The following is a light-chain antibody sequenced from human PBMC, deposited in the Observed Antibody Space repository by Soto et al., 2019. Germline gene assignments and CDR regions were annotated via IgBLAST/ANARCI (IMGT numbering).Light chain of an antibody. V-gene: IGKV3-15*01. CDR3: QQSSDLPPT. CDR1: HSVSSS. J-gene: IGKJ1*01. CDR2: GAS. Sequence: EIVMTQSPATLSVSPGERATIFCRASHSVSSSLAWYQQKPGQAPRLLIHGASTRHTGVPSRFSGSGSGTEFTLTISSLQSEDLAVYFCQQSSDLPPTFGQGTKVEIK.